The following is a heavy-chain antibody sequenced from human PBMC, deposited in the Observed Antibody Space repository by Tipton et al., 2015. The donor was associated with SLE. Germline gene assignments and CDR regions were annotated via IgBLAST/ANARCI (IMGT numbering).Heavy chain of an antibody. J-gene: IGHJ4*02. Sequence: SLRLSCAASGFTFSSYWMSWVRQTPGKGLEWVANIKQDGSEKYYVDSVKGRFTISRDNAKNSLYLQMNSLRAEDTAVYYCAREGGDTWSQWLVSNFDYWGQGTLVTVSS. V-gene: IGHV3-7*03. CDR3: AREGGDTWSQWLVSNFDY. CDR1: GFTFSSYW. D-gene: IGHD6-19*01. CDR2: IKQDGSEK.